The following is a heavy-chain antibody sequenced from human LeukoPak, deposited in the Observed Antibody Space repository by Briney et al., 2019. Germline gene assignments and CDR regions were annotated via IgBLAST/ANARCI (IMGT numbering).Heavy chain of an antibody. CDR2: ISSDVIIT. CDR1: VFTLTTYL. D-gene: IGHD3-22*01. V-gene: IGHV3-74*03. J-gene: IGHJ4*02. CDR3: ARRYDNSGYYDF. Sequence: RGSPRLSSAPSVFTLTTYLMHSVRQAPGTRLVWVSRISSDVIITTYTDSVKGRFTTTRDNAKNTLYLQMDSPTVEDTAVYYSARRYDNSGYYDFWGQGTLVTVSS.